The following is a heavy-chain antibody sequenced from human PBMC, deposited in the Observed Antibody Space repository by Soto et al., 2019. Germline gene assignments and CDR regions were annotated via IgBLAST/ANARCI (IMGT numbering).Heavy chain of an antibody. D-gene: IGHD1-1*01. Sequence: ASVKVSCKASGYTFTSYDINWVRQATGQGLEWMGWMSPNSGATGYAQKFQGRVTMTRDTSISTAYMELSNLRSEDTAIYYCSRGVDAGVDVWGQGSTVTVSS. CDR2: MSPNSGAT. CDR1: GYTFTSYD. J-gene: IGHJ6*02. V-gene: IGHV1-8*01. CDR3: SRGVDAGVDV.